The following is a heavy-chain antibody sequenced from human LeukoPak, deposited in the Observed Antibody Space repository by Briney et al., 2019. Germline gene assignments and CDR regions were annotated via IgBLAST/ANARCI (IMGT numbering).Heavy chain of an antibody. CDR1: GSTFSSYS. J-gene: IGHJ6*02. D-gene: IGHD3-3*01. CDR3: ARDPSYDFWSGPTHYYYGMDV. CDR2: ISSSSSYI. Sequence: PGGSLRLSCAASGSTFSSYSMNWVRQAPGKGLEWVSSISSSSSYIYYADSVKGRFTISRDNAKNSLYLQMNSLRAEDTAVYYCARDPSYDFWSGPTHYYYGMDVWGQGTTVTVSS. V-gene: IGHV3-21*01.